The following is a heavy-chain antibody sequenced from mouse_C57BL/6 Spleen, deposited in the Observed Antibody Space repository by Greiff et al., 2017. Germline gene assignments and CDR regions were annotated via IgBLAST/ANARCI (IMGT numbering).Heavy chain of an antibody. Sequence: QVQLKQPGAELVMPGASVKLSCKASGYTFTSYWMHWVKQRPGQGLEWIGEIDPSDSYTNYNQKFKGKSTLTVDKSSSTAYMPLSSLTSEDSAVYYCARKRYSTPFDYWGQGTTLTVSS. CDR3: ARKRYSTPFDY. CDR1: GYTFTSYW. V-gene: IGHV1-69*01. D-gene: IGHD2-14*01. J-gene: IGHJ2*01. CDR2: IDPSDSYT.